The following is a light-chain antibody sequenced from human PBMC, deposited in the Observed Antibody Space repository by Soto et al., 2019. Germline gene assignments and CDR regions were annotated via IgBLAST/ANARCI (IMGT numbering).Light chain of an antibody. CDR2: DDS. Sequence: SYELTQPPSVSVAPGQTARTTCGGNNIGSKSVHWYQQKPGQAPVLIVYDDSDRPSGTPERSSGPNCGNTAPLPISRFKAGDEADYYCQVWDSSSDDYVFGTGPKATVL. CDR1: NIGSKS. V-gene: IGLV3-21*02. CDR3: QVWDSSSDDYV. J-gene: IGLJ1*01.